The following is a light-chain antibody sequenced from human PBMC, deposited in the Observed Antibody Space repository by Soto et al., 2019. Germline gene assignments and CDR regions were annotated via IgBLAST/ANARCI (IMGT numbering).Light chain of an antibody. Sequence: DIQMTHSPSTLSASVVDRVTITCRAIQSISSCVAWYQQKPGKAPKVLIYDASSLESGVPSRFSGSGSGTEFTLTISSLQPDGFATYYCQQYNTYSRTFXQGTKVDIK. J-gene: IGKJ1*01. V-gene: IGKV1-5*01. CDR1: QSISSC. CDR2: DAS. CDR3: QQYNTYSRT.